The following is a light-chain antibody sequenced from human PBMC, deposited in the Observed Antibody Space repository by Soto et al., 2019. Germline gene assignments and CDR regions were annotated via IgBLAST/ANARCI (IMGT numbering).Light chain of an antibody. CDR3: QSHDSSLSVLWV. CDR1: SSNIGAGYD. Sequence: QPVLTQPPSVSGAPGQRVTISCTGSSSNIGAGYDVHWYQQLPGTAPKLLIYGSTNRPSGVPDRFSGSKSGTSASLAITGLQAEDEADYYCQSHDSSLSVLWVFGGGTKLTVL. V-gene: IGLV1-40*01. CDR2: GST. J-gene: IGLJ3*02.